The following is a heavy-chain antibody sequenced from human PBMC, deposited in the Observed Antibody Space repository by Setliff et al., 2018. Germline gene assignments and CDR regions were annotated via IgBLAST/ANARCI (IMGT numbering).Heavy chain of an antibody. V-gene: IGHV4-34*01. CDR2: INHSGTT. CDR1: GMSFSGHY. J-gene: IGHJ5*02. Sequence: PSETLSLTCVVDGMSFSGHYWAWIRQSPGKGLEWIGEINHSGTTNYNPSLKSRVTISVDTSKNQFSLTMSSVTAADAAVYYCARGRNVAARLLDTWGQGSQVTVSS. D-gene: IGHD6-6*01. CDR3: ARGRNVAARLLDT.